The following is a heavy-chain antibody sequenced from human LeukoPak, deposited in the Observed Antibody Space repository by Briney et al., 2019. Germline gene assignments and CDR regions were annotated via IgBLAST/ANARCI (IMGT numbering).Heavy chain of an antibody. V-gene: IGHV3-53*01. Sequence: PGGSLRLSCAASGFTVSSNYMSWVRQAPGKGLEWVSIIYSGGSTFYADSVKGRFTISRDDSKNTFFLQMNNLKVEDTALYYCAADETTGGWYELDYWGQGTLVSVSS. CDR3: AADETTGGWYELDY. CDR2: IYSGGST. J-gene: IGHJ4*02. D-gene: IGHD6-19*01. CDR1: GFTVSSNY.